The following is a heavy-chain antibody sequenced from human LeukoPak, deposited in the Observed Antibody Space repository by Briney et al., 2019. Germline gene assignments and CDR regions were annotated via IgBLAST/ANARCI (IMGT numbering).Heavy chain of an antibody. J-gene: IGHJ4*02. Sequence: SETLSLTCTVSGGSISSSSYYWGWIRQPPGKGLEWIGSIYYSGSTYYNPSLKSRVIISVDTSKNQFSLKLRSVTAADTAVYYCARYGSGSYHAPFNYWGQGTLVTVSS. CDR2: IYYSGST. D-gene: IGHD3-10*01. V-gene: IGHV4-39*07. CDR1: GGSISSSSYY. CDR3: ARYGSGSYHAPFNY.